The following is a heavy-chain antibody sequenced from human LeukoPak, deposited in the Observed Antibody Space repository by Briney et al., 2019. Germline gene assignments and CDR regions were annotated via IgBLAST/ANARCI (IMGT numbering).Heavy chain of an antibody. CDR1: GGSFSCYY. Sequence: SETLSLTCAVYGGSFSCYYWSWIRQPPGKGLEWIGEINHSGSTNYNPSLKSRVAISVDTSKNQFSLKLRSVTAAGTAVYYCARVKPPIVGATPWRAFDIWGQGTMVTVSS. CDR3: ARVKPPIVGATPWRAFDI. J-gene: IGHJ3*02. V-gene: IGHV4-34*01. D-gene: IGHD1-26*01. CDR2: INHSGST.